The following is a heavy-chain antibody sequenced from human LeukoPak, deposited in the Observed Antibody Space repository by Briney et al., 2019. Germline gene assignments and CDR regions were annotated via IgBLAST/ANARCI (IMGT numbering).Heavy chain of an antibody. D-gene: IGHD2-2*01. Sequence: PPGGSLRLSCSASGFTFSSYAMHWVRQAPGKGLEYVSAISSNGGSTYYADSVKGRFTISRDNSKNTLYLQMNSLRAEDTAVYYCARGGIVVVPAALDIWGQGTMVTVSS. CDR3: ARGGIVVVPAALDI. V-gene: IGHV3-64*04. J-gene: IGHJ3*02. CDR2: ISSNGGST. CDR1: GFTFSSYA.